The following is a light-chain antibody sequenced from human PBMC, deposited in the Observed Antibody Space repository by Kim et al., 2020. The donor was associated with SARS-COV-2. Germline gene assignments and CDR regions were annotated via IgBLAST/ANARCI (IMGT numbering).Light chain of an antibody. Sequence: PGRTVTSPRCSSHGAGPSCHFPHRFQQKPGQAPRKLIYGTSNQHPWTPARFSGSLLGGKAALTLSGAQPEDEAEYYCLLSYSGARTFGGGTQLTVL. J-gene: IGLJ3*02. V-gene: IGLV7-46*01. CDR2: GTS. CDR3: LLSYSGART. CDR1: HGAGPSCHF.